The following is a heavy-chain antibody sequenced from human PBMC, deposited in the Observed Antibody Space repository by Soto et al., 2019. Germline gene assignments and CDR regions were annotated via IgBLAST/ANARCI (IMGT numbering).Heavy chain of an antibody. D-gene: IGHD6-13*01. V-gene: IGHV3-23*01. CDR1: GFTFSSYA. Sequence: PGGSLRLSCAASGFTFSSYAMSWVRQAPGKGLEWVSAISGSGGSTYYADSVKGRFTISRDNSKNTLYLQMNSLRAEDTAVYYFEKENGYSSSWFEFDYWGKGTLVTVSS. CDR2: ISGSGGST. J-gene: IGHJ4*02. CDR3: EKENGYSSSWFEFDY.